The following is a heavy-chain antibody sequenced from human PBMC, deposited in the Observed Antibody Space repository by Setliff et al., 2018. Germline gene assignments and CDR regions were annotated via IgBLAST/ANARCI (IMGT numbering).Heavy chain of an antibody. CDR3: ARMSRYSEFWSGYAEDYYSSYIDV. Sequence: LSLTCSVFGDSLTRSSSWWGWIRQPAGRGLEWIGNIYSSGTTKYNPSLKSRVTISVDTSKRQFSLNLLSVTAADTAVYYCARMSRYSEFWSGYAEDYYSSYIDVWGTGATVTVSS. D-gene: IGHD3-3*01. J-gene: IGHJ6*03. CDR1: GDSLTRSSSW. V-gene: IGHV4-61*09. CDR2: IYSSGTT.